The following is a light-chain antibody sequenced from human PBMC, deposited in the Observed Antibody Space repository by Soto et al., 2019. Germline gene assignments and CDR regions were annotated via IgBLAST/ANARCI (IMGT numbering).Light chain of an antibody. CDR2: GAS. J-gene: IGKJ1*01. CDR1: QGVDNY. Sequence: EIVLTQSPGTLSLSPGERATLSCRASQGVDNYLAWYQQKPLQAPRLLIYGASSRATGIPDRFSGSGYGTDFPRTISRLEPEDFAVYYCHQYGVSPVTFGQGTTVEIK. CDR3: HQYGVSPVT. V-gene: IGKV3-20*01.